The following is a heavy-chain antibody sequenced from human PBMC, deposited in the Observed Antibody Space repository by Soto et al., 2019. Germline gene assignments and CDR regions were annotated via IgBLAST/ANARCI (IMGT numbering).Heavy chain of an antibody. D-gene: IGHD1-26*01. V-gene: IGHV3-43D*04. CDR3: AKVRGANTSHYYHGMDV. CDR2: ISWDGGST. J-gene: IGHJ6*04. Sequence: PGGSLRLSCAASGFTFDDYAMHWVRQAPGKGLEWVSLISWDGGSTYYADSVKGRFTISRDNSKNSLYLQMNSLRAEDTALYYCAKVRGANTSHYYHGMDVWGEGTPVTVST. CDR1: GFTFDDYA.